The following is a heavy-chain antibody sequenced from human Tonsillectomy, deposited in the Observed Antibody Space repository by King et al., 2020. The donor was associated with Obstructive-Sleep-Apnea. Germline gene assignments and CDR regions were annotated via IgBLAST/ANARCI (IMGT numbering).Heavy chain of an antibody. J-gene: IGHJ6*02. CDR3: ARDSLKTHSGYEDYYYYGMDV. CDR1: GFTFSSST. V-gene: IGHV3-21*01. CDR2: ISSSGNYI. D-gene: IGHD5-12*01. Sequence: VQLVESGGGLVKPGGSLRLSCAASGFTFSSSTMNWVRQAPGKGLEWVSSISSSGNYIYYADSMKRRFTISRDNAKNSLYLQMNSLRAEDTAVYYCARDSLKTHSGYEDYYYYGMDVWGQGTTVTVSS.